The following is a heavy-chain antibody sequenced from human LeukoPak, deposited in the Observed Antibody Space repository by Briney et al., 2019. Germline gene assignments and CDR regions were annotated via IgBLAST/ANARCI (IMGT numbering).Heavy chain of an antibody. CDR3: AFRGPPSDIVVEAAAISPYDSYGNNWFDP. V-gene: IGHV3-30*02. D-gene: IGHD2-2*02. Sequence: PGRSLRLSCAASGFTFSSYGMHWVRQAPGKGLEWVAFIRYDGSNKYYADSVKGRFTISRDNSKNTLYLQMNSLRAEDTAVYYCAFRGPPSDIVVEAAAISPYDSYGNNWFDPWGQGTLVTVSS. J-gene: IGHJ5*02. CDR2: IRYDGSNK. CDR1: GFTFSSYG.